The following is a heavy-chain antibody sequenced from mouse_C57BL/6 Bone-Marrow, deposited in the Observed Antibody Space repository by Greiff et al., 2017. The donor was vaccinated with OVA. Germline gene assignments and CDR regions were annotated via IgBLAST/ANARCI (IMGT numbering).Heavy chain of an antibody. D-gene: IGHD3-2*02. J-gene: IGHJ3*01. V-gene: IGHV5-4*01. CDR2: ISDGGSYT. CDR1: GFTFSSYA. Sequence: EVKVEESGGGLVKPGGSLKLSCAASGFTFSSYAMSWVRQTPEKRLEWVATISDGGSYTYYPDNVKGRFTISRDNAKNNLYLQMSHLKSEDTAMYYCARDLTAQATSFAYWGQGTLVTVSA. CDR3: ARDLTAQATSFAY.